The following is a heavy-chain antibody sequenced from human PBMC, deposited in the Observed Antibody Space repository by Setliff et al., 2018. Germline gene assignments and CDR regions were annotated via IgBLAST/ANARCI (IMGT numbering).Heavy chain of an antibody. J-gene: IGHJ6*03. V-gene: IGHV7-4-1*02. Sequence: ASVKVSCKDSGYTFTTYAISWMRQAPGQGLEWMGCINTNTGNPSYAQGFTGRFVFSLDTSVSTAYLQISSLKAEDTALYYCARASRFGTIKYRGDYYMDVWGKGTTVTVSS. D-gene: IGHD3-10*01. CDR3: ARASRFGTIKYRGDYYMDV. CDR1: GYTFTTYA. CDR2: INTNTGNP.